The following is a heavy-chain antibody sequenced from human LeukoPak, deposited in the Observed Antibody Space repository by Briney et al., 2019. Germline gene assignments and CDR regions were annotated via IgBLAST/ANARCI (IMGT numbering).Heavy chain of an antibody. CDR1: GYSFTGYY. J-gene: IGHJ5*02. CDR2: INPNSGGT. CDR3: ARDGDIAINWFDP. D-gene: IGHD5-12*01. Sequence: ASVKVSRKASGYSFTGYYMHWVRQAPGQGLEWMGWINPNSGGTKYAQKFQGRVTMTRDTSISTAYMELSRLRSDDTAVYYCARDGDIAINWFDPWGQGTLVTVSS. V-gene: IGHV1-2*02.